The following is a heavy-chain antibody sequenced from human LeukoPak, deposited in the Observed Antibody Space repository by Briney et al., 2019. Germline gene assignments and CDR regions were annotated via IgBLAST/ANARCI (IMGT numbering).Heavy chain of an antibody. J-gene: IGHJ6*02. CDR2: IKQDGSEK. V-gene: IGHV3-7*03. CDR1: GFTFSSYW. Sequence: TGGSVRLSCAASGFTFSSYWMSWVRQAPGKGLEWVANIKQDGSEKYYVDSVKGRFTISRDNAKNSLYLQMNSLRAEDTAVYYCARDKGLYYYGMDVWGQGTAVTVCS. CDR3: ARDKGLYYYGMDV.